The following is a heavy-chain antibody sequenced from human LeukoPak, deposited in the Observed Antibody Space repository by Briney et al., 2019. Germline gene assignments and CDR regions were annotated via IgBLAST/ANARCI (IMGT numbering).Heavy chain of an antibody. CDR1: GGSFSGYY. CDR2: INHSGST. J-gene: IGHJ4*02. Sequence: SETLSLTCAVYGGSFSGYYWSWIRQPPGKGLEWIGEINHSGSTNYNPSPKSRVTISVDTSKNQFSLKLSSVTVADTAVYYCAREEYCSAGSCYYFDYWGQGTLVTVSS. V-gene: IGHV4-34*01. CDR3: AREEYCSAGSCYYFDY. D-gene: IGHD2-15*01.